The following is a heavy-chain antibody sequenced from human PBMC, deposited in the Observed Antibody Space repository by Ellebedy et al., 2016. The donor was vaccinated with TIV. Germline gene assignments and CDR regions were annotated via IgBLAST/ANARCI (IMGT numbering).Heavy chain of an antibody. V-gene: IGHV4-31*03. CDR2: MSYSGRT. D-gene: IGHD4-23*01. CDR1: GGSISSGSYY. J-gene: IGHJ4*02. CDR3: ASQGGDYGGLGYFDN. Sequence: SETLSLXCTVSGGSISSGSYYWSWIRQHPGKGLEWIGYMSYSGRTYHNPSLKSRVTISVDTSKNQFSLKLSSVTAADTAVYYCASQGGDYGGLGYFDNWGQGALVTVSS.